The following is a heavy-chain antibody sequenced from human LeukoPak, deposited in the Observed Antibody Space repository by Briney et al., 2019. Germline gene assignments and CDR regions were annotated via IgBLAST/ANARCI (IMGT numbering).Heavy chain of an antibody. CDR2: ITYDGNNK. D-gene: IGHD4/OR15-4a*01. CDR3: AREDRYGATDYLDY. Sequence: GGSLRLSCAASGFNFKTYAMHGVRQAPGKGLEWLAVITYDGNNKYYADSVKGRVTLSRDNPKKTLYLQMDNLIGEDTAVYYCAREDRYGATDYLDYWGQGTLVTVSS. V-gene: IGHV3-30*04. CDR1: GFNFKTYA. J-gene: IGHJ4*02.